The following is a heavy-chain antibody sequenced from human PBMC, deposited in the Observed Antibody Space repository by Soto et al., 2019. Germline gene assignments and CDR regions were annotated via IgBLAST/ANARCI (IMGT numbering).Heavy chain of an antibody. CDR2: IYYSGST. CDR3: ARVRSGYSGYESNWFDP. V-gene: IGHV4-59*01. CDR1: GGSISSYY. Sequence: ASETLSLTCTVSGGSISSYYWSWIRQPPGKGLEWIGYIYYSGSTNYNPSLKSRVTISVDTSKNQFSLKLSSVTAADTAVYYCARVRSGYSGYESNWFDPWGQGTLVTVSS. J-gene: IGHJ5*02. D-gene: IGHD5-12*01.